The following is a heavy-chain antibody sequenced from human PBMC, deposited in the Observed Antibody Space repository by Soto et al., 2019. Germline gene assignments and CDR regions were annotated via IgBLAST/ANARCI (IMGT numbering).Heavy chain of an antibody. Sequence: QVQLVQSGAAVKKPGCSVKVSCKASGGTFSSYAISWVRQAPGQGLEWMGGIIPIFGTATHAQKFQGRVTITAAKSTSTGYMELCSLRSEDTAVYYCAGEQLKARGYSYGGFDYWGQQTLDTDSS. CDR2: IIPIFGTA. D-gene: IGHD5-18*01. V-gene: IGHV1-69*06. CDR1: GGTFSSYA. J-gene: IGHJ4*02. CDR3: AGEQLKARGYSYGGFDY.